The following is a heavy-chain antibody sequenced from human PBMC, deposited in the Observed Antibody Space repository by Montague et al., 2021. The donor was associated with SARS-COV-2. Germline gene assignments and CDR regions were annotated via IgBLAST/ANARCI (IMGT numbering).Heavy chain of an antibody. Sequence: SETLSLTCTVSGGSISSGSYYWGWIRQPPGKGLEWIGSIYYSGSTYYNPSLKSRVTIPVDTSKNQFSLKLSSVTAADTAVYYCARDYGDYGSGYYYGMDVWGQGTTVTVSS. V-gene: IGHV4-39*07. CDR1: GGSISSGSYY. CDR2: IYYSGST. CDR3: ARDYGDYGSGYYYGMDV. J-gene: IGHJ6*02. D-gene: IGHD4-17*01.